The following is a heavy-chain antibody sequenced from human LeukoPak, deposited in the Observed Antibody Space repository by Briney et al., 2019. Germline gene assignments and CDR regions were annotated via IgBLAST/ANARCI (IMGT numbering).Heavy chain of an antibody. CDR3: ARHRFGGFDYLDY. CDR2: IYYSGST. J-gene: IGHJ4*02. CDR1: GGSISSSSYF. V-gene: IGHV4-39*01. Sequence: SETLSLTCTVSGGSISSSSYFWGWIRQPPGKGLEWIGSIYYSGSTYYNPSLKSRVTISVDTSKNQFSLKLTSVTASDTAVYYCARHRFGGFDYLDYWGQGTLVTVSS. D-gene: IGHD3-10*01.